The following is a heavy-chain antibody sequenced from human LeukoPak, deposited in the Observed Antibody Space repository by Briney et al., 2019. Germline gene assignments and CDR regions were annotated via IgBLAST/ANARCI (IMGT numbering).Heavy chain of an antibody. CDR2: VNPNNGVP. D-gene: IGHD2-2*01. J-gene: IGHJ5*02. CDR3: AREVGYSSSYYGRFDP. V-gene: IGHV1-2*06. CDR1: GYTFTGYY. Sequence: ASVKISCKASGYTFTGYYMHWVRQAPGQGLEWMGRVNPNNGVPNYAQKFQGRVTMTRDPAISTFYMELSSLRSDDTAQYFCAREVGYSSSYYGRFDPWGQGTLVIVSS.